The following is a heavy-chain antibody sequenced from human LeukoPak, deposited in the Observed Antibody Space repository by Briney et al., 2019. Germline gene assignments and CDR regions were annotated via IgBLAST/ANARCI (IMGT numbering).Heavy chain of an antibody. V-gene: IGHV3-30-3*02. CDR3: AKRYRSSWSSFDY. CDR1: GFTFSSYA. J-gene: IGHJ4*02. Sequence: GRSLRLSCAASGFTFSSYAMHWVRQAPGKGREGGAVISYDGRNKYYADSVKGRFTISRDNSKNTLYLQMNSLRAEDTAVYYCAKRYRSSWSSFDYWDQGTLVTVSS. D-gene: IGHD6-13*01. CDR2: ISYDGRNK.